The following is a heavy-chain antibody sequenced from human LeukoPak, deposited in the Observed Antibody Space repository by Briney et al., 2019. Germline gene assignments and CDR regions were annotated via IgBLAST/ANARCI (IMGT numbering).Heavy chain of an antibody. CDR2: ITPIFRTP. Sequence: ASVKVSCKASGGTFRSTTINWVRQAPGQGLEWMGGITPIFRTPNYAQKFQGRVTITAVEPMSTAYMELSSLRSEDTAVYYCARGWLAETTVVTPYNYWGQGTLVTVSS. CDR3: ARGWLAETTVVTPYNY. D-gene: IGHD2-21*02. CDR1: GGTFRSTT. J-gene: IGHJ4*02. V-gene: IGHV1-69*13.